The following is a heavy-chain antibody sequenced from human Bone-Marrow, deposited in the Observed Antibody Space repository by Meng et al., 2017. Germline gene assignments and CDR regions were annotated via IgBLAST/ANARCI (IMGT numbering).Heavy chain of an antibody. CDR3: ARAKGTDRYSSSWVPLDYYYGMDV. J-gene: IGHJ6*02. CDR1: GGSISSYY. D-gene: IGHD6-13*01. V-gene: IGHV4-59*01. CDR2: IYYSGST. Sequence: GSLRLSCTVSGGSISSYYWSWIRQPPGKGLEWIGYIYYSGSTNYNPSLKSRVTISVDTSKNQFSLKLSSVTAADTAVYYCARAKGTDRYSSSWVPLDYYYGMDVWGQGTTVTVSS.